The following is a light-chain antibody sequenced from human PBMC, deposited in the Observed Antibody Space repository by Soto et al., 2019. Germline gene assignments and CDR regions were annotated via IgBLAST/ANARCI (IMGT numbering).Light chain of an antibody. CDR1: QTISSG. V-gene: IGKV1-9*01. J-gene: IGKJ5*01. CDR3: QQLNSYPIT. Sequence: IQMTQSPSTLSGSVGDTVAITCRASQTISSGLAWYQQKPGKAPKLLINAASTLQSGVPSRFSGSGSGTDFTLTISSLQPEDFTTYYCQQLNSYPITFGQGTRLEIK. CDR2: AAS.